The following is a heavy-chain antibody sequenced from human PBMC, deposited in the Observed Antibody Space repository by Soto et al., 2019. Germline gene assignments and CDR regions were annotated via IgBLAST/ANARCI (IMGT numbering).Heavy chain of an antibody. CDR3: ATYPTVVTPGGY. CDR1: GYSISSGYY. V-gene: IGHV4-38-2*01. CDR2: IYHSGST. D-gene: IGHD4-17*01. Sequence: SETLSLTCADSGYSISSGYYWGWIRQPPGKGLEWIGSIYHSGSTYYNPSLKSRVTISVDTSKNQFSLKLSSVTAADTAVYYCATYPTVVTPGGYWGQGTLVTVSS. J-gene: IGHJ4*02.